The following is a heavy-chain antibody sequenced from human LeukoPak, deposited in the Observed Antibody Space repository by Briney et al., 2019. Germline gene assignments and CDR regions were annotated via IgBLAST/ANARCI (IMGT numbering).Heavy chain of an antibody. J-gene: IGHJ4*02. Sequence: ASVKVSCKASGYTFTSYYMHWVRQAPGQGLEWMGIINPSGGSTSYAQKFQGRVTMTRDTSTSTVYMELSNLRSEDTAVYYCARVGTVTTVDYWGQGTLVTVSS. D-gene: IGHD4-17*01. V-gene: IGHV1-46*01. CDR1: GYTFTSYY. CDR2: INPSGGST. CDR3: ARVGTVTTVDY.